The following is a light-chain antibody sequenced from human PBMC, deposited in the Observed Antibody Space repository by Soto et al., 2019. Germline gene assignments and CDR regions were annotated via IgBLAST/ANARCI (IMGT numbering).Light chain of an antibody. V-gene: IGLV1-40*01. CDR1: SSNFGAGYE. J-gene: IGLJ1*01. CDR3: QSFDSSLRAYV. CDR2: NNL. Sequence: QSVLTQPPSVSGAPGQRVTISCTGSSSNFGAGYEVHWYKQLPGAAPTLVIFNNLNRPSGVPERFSGSKSGTSASLVISGLQAEDDADYYCQSFDSSLRAYVFGSGTKLTVL.